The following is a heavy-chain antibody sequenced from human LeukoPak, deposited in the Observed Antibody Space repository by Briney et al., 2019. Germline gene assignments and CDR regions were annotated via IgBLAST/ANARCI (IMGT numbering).Heavy chain of an antibody. CDR2: ISSSSTI. J-gene: IGHJ4*02. CDR1: GFTFSSYS. V-gene: IGHV3-48*01. Sequence: PGGSLRLSCAASGFTFSSYSMNWVRQAPGKGLEWVSYISSSSTIYYADSVKGRFTISRDSSKNTLYLQMNSLRAEDTAVYYCAKDRGGVMMYYFDYWGQGTLVTVSS. D-gene: IGHD3-16*01. CDR3: AKDRGGVMMYYFDY.